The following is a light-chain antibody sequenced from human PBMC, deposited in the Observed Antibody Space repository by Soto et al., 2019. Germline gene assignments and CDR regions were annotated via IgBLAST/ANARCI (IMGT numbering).Light chain of an antibody. CDR2: GAS. CDR1: QSVSSNY. Sequence: EIVLTQSPGTLSLSPGERATLSCRASQSVSSNYLAWYQRKPGQAPRLLIYGASSRATGIPDRFSGSGSGTDFTLTISRLEPEDFAVYYCQQYGSSPRTFGQGTKVEVK. V-gene: IGKV3-20*01. J-gene: IGKJ1*01. CDR3: QQYGSSPRT.